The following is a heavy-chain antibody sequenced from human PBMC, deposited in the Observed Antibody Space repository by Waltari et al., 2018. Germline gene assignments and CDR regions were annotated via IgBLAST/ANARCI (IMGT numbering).Heavy chain of an antibody. D-gene: IGHD3-10*01. CDR2: INPDSGGT. CDR3: ARKGRASSDPFDH. V-gene: IGHV1-2*02. CDR1: GYIFTDFH. J-gene: IGHJ4*02. Sequence: QVHLAQSGPEVKQPGASVTVSCKTSGYIFTDFHVHWVRQAPGQGLEWMGWINPDSGGTLYAQNFQGRVTMTRDTSVTTVYMELTSLKSDDTAVYSCARKGRASSDPFDHWGQGTLVTVSS.